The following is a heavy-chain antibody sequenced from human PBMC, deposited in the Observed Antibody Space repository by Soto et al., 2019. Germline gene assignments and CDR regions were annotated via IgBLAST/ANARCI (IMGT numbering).Heavy chain of an antibody. CDR3: AKGKSSGCGAFVM. CDR2: ISGSGAST. Sequence: EVLLLESGGVLVQPGGSLRLSCAASGFTFSTSAMSWVRQAPGMGLEWVSGISGSGASTYYADSVKGRFTISRDNVKNTLSLRMNSLRAEDTALYYCAKGKSSGCGAFVMWGQGTMVTVSS. J-gene: IGHJ3*02. CDR1: GFTFSTSA. D-gene: IGHD3-22*01. V-gene: IGHV3-23*01.